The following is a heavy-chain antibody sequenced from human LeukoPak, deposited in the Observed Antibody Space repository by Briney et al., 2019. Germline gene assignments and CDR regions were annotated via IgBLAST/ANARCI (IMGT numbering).Heavy chain of an antibody. CDR3: ARESSSSWYRGSWVDP. D-gene: IGHD6-13*01. V-gene: IGHV3-66*01. J-gene: IGHJ5*02. CDR2: IYSGGST. Sequence: GGSLRLSCAASGFTLSSHYMSWVRQAPRKGLEWVPVIYSGGSTYYADSVKGRFTISRDNSKNTLYLQMNSLRAEDTAVYYCARESSSSWYRGSWVDPWGQGTLVTVSS. CDR1: GFTLSSHY.